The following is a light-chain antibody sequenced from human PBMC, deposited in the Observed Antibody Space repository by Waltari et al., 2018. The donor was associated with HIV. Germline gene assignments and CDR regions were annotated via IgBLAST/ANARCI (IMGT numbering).Light chain of an antibody. V-gene: IGLV3-21*04. CDR1: NIGSKS. Sequence: SYVLTQPPSVSVAPGKTARITCGGNNIGSKSVHWYQQKPGQAPVLVIYYDSDRPSGIPERFSGSNSGNTATLTISRVEAGDDADYYCQVWDSSSDLSWVFGGGTKLPVL. CDR3: QVWDSSSDLSWV. CDR2: YDS. J-gene: IGLJ3*02.